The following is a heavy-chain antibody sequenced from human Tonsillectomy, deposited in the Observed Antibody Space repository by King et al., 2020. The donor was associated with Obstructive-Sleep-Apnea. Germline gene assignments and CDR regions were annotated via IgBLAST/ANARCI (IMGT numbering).Heavy chain of an antibody. Sequence: QLVQSGAEVKKPGASVKVSCKASGYTFTSYGISWVRQAPGQGLEWMGWISAYNGNTNYAQKLQGRLTMTTDTSTSTAYMELRSLRSDDTAVYYCARDESPYSYGYGVGDYWGQGTLVTVSS. V-gene: IGHV1-18*01. CDR3: ARDESPYSYGYGVGDY. D-gene: IGHD5-18*01. CDR2: ISAYNGNT. J-gene: IGHJ4*02. CDR1: GYTFTSYG.